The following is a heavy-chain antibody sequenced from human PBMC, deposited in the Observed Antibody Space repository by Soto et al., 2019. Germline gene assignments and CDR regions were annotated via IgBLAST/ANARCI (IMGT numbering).Heavy chain of an antibody. CDR1: GGSISRGGYY. Sequence: QVQLQESGPGLVKPSQTLSLTCTVSGGSISRGGYYWSWIRQHPGKGLEWIGMIYYRGSPYHSSPLKSRVTLSVDTSKNQFSLMLRSVTAADTAVYYCARQSVARDYGDYGVTVSHYYGMDVWGQGTTVTVS. CDR2: IYYRGSP. V-gene: IGHV4-31*03. CDR3: ARQSVARDYGDYGVTVSHYYGMDV. D-gene: IGHD4-17*01. J-gene: IGHJ6*02.